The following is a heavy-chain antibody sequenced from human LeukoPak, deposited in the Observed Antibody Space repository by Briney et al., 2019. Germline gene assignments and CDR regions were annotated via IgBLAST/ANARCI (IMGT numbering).Heavy chain of an antibody. J-gene: IGHJ1*01. CDR2: TYYSGST. CDR3: ARSPTIGWRRAEYFQH. V-gene: IGHV4-59*01. Sequence: SETLSLTCTVSGGSISSYYWSWIRQPPGKGLEWIGYTYYSGSTNSNPSLKSRVTISVDTSKNQFSLKLSSVTAADTAVYYCARSPTIGWRRAEYFQHWGQGTLVTVSS. CDR1: GGSISSYY. D-gene: IGHD6-19*01.